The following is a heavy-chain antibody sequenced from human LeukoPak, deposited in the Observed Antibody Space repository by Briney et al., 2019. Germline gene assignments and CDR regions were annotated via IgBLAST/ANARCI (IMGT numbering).Heavy chain of an antibody. CDR2: IYPGDSDT. CDR3: ASDYGWRSYPLYGGVGY. V-gene: IGHV5-51*04. CDR1: GHSFTSYW. Sequence: GESLKISCKGSGHSFTSYWIGWVRQMPGKGLEWMGIIYPGDSDTRYSPSFEGQVTISPDKPHSTAYLHCGTLEAPDPPTSFCASDYGWRSYPLYGGVGYWGQGTLVTVSS. D-gene: IGHD3-10*01. J-gene: IGHJ4*02.